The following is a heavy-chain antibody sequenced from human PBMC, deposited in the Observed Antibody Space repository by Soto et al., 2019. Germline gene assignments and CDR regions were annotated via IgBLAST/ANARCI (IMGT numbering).Heavy chain of an antibody. Sequence: EVQLVETGGGLIQPGGSLRLSCAASGFTVSSNYMSWVRQAPGKGLDWVSIIYSGGDAYYADSVKGRFTISRDNSKNTIYLQMNSVRADDTAVYYCARTAVDGRKDAFDIWGHGTLVTVSS. CDR3: ARTAVDGRKDAFDI. CDR2: IYSGGDA. CDR1: GFTVSSNY. J-gene: IGHJ3*02. D-gene: IGHD6-25*01. V-gene: IGHV3-53*02.